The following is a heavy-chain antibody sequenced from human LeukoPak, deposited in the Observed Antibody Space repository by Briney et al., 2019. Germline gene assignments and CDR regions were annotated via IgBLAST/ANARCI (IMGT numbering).Heavy chain of an antibody. CDR3: AKDSHYSSASPFDY. V-gene: IGHV3-23*01. CDR2: ISGSGVMT. CDR1: GFTFSDYA. Sequence: GGSLRLSCAASGFTFSDYAMTWVRQAPGKGLEWVATISGSGVMTYYADSVKGRFTVSRDNAKNTLYLQMNSLRAEDTAVYYCAKDSHYSSASPFDYWGQGTLVTVSS. J-gene: IGHJ4*02. D-gene: IGHD4-11*01.